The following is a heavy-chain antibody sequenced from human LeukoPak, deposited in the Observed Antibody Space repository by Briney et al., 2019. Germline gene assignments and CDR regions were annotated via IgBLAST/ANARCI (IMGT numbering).Heavy chain of an antibody. CDR3: ARGQILRYYYDSSGYYPFYY. J-gene: IGHJ4*02. V-gene: IGHV1-8*03. Sequence: ASVKVSCKASGYTFTSYDINWVRQATGQGLEWMGWMNPKSGKTGYSQKLQGRVTITRNTSISTAYMVLSRLRSEDTAVYYCARGQILRYYYDSSGYYPFYYWGQGTLVTVSS. CDR2: MNPKSGKT. D-gene: IGHD3-22*01. CDR1: GYTFTSYD.